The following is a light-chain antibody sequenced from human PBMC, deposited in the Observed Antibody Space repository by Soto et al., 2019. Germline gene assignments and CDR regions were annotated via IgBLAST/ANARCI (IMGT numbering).Light chain of an antibody. CDR3: QQKFTTTLT. CDR2: AAS. CDR1: QSISSS. V-gene: IGKV1-5*01. J-gene: IGKJ4*01. Sequence: DIQRTQSPSTLSASAGDRVTITCRASQSISSSLAWYHKKPWTDPKLLIYAASSLARGVPSRFSGSGSGTDFTLTINSLQPEDFATYVCQQKFTTTLTFGGGTKVDIK.